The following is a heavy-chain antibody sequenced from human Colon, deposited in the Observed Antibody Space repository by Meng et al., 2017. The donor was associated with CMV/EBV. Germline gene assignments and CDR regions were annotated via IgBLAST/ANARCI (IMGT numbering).Heavy chain of an antibody. CDR2: ISSSSSYI. Sequence: GESLKISCAASGFTFSSYSMNWVRQAPGKGLEWVSSISSSSSYIYYADSVKGRFTISRDNAKNSLYLQMNSLRAEDTAVYYCARVGYQLLYKYGMDVWGQGTTVTVSS. CDR3: ARVGYQLLYKYGMDV. J-gene: IGHJ6*02. CDR1: GFTFSSYS. D-gene: IGHD2-2*01. V-gene: IGHV3-21*01.